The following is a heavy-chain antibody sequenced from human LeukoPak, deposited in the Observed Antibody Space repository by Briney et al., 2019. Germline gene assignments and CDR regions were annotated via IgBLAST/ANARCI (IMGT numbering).Heavy chain of an antibody. D-gene: IGHD1-26*01. V-gene: IGHV3-23*01. CDR3: AKEPSSGSYYVDYFDY. CDR1: GFTFSGYA. J-gene: IGHJ4*02. CDR2: FGTDGNT. Sequence: PGGSLRLSCEASGFTFSGYAVSWVRQAPGKGLEWVSGFGTDGNTHYADSVKGRFTISRDNSKNTLYLQMNSLRAEDTAVYYCAKEPSSGSYYVDYFDYWGQGTLVSVSS.